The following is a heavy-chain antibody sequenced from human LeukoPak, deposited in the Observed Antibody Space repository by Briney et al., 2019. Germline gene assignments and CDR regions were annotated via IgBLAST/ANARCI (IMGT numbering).Heavy chain of an antibody. V-gene: IGHV1-46*01. CDR3: ARGGGCSSTSCYTPGY. Sequence: ASVKVSCKASGYTFTSYYMHWVRQAPGQGLEWMGIINPSGGSTSYAQKFQGRVTMTKDTSTSTVYMELSSLRSEDTAVYYCARGGGCSSTSCYTPGYWGQGTLVTVSS. J-gene: IGHJ4*02. D-gene: IGHD2-2*02. CDR2: INPSGGST. CDR1: GYTFTSYY.